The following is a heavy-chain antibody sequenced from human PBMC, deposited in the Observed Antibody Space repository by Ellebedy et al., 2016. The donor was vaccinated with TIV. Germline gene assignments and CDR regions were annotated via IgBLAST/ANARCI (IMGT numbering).Heavy chain of an antibody. CDR2: ISSNRGGS. D-gene: IGHD6-19*01. CDR1: GYTFSDYH. V-gene: IGHV1-2*02. Sequence: ASVKVSCKASGYTFSDYHIHWVRQAPGQGLEWMGWISSNRGGSKYAQKFQGRVTMTRDTSISTAYMELSRLRSDDTAVYYCARGYWDSSGWEDYWGQGTLVTVSS. J-gene: IGHJ4*02. CDR3: ARGYWDSSGWEDY.